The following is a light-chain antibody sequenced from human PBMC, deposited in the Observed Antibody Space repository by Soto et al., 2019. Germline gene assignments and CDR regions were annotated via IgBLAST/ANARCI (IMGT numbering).Light chain of an antibody. CDR3: QQYNNLPPTT. CDR1: QSVSSN. Sequence: EIVMTQSPATLSVSPGERATLSCRASQSVSSNLAWYQQKPGQAPRLLIYGASTRATGIPARFSGSGSGTEFTLTISSLQSEDFAVYYCQQYNNLPPTTFAQGTRLETK. J-gene: IGKJ5*01. CDR2: GAS. V-gene: IGKV3-15*01.